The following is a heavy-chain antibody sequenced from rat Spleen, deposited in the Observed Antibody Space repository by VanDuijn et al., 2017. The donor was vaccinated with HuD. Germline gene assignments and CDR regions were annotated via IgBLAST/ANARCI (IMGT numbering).Heavy chain of an antibody. V-gene: IGHV5-29*01. J-gene: IGHJ2*01. Sequence: EVQLVGSDGGLVQPGRSLKLSCAASGFTFSDYYMAWVRQTPTRGLEWVATISSLGITIYYRDSVKGRFTISRDNTKNTLYLRMDSLRSEDTATYYCTRKGELWGQGVMVTVSS. D-gene: IGHD5-1*01. CDR2: ISSLGITI. CDR3: TRKGEL. CDR1: GFTFSDYY.